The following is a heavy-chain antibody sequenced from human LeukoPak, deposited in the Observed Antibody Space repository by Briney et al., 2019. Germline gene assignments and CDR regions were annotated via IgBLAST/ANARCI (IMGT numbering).Heavy chain of an antibody. J-gene: IGHJ4*02. Sequence: PGGSLRLSCAASGFIFSSYGMHWVRQAPGKGLEWVAFIRYDGSNKYYADSVKGRFTISRDNSKNTLYLQMNSLRAEDTAVYYCAKTAGRYCSSTSCDAGFDYWGQGTLVTVSS. V-gene: IGHV3-30*02. D-gene: IGHD2-2*01. CDR3: AKTAGRYCSSTSCDAGFDY. CDR1: GFIFSSYG. CDR2: IRYDGSNK.